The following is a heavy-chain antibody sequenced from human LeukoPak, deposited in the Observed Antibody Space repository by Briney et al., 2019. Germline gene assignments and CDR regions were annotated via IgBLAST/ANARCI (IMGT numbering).Heavy chain of an antibody. CDR1: GYTFTSYD. Sequence: ASVKVSCKASGYTFTSYDINWVRQATVQGLEWMGWMKPNSGNTGYAQKFQGRVTMTRNTSISTAYMGLSSLRSEDTAVYYCARGDSSSWSPFYYYYGMDVWGQGTTVTVSS. J-gene: IGHJ6*02. CDR3: ARGDSSSWSPFYYYYGMDV. D-gene: IGHD6-13*01. V-gene: IGHV1-8*01. CDR2: MKPNSGNT.